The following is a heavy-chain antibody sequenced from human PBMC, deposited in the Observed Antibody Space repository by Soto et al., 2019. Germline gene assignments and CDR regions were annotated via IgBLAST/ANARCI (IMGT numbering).Heavy chain of an antibody. D-gene: IGHD4-17*01. V-gene: IGHV3-11*06. CDR2: ISSSSSYT. CDR1: GFTFSDYY. J-gene: IGHJ6*02. CDR3: ARDRRTVTTSYGMDV. Sequence: GGSLRLSCAASGFTFSDYYMGWIRQVPGEGLEWVAYISSSSSYTNYGDSVKGRFTISRDNAKNYLYLQMNSLRDEDTAVYYCARDRRTVTTSYGMDVWGQGTTVTVSS.